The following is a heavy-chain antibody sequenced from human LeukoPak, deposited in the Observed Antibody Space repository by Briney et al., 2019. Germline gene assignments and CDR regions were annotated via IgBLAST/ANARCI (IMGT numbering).Heavy chain of an antibody. CDR1: GFTFSSYA. J-gene: IGHJ4*02. V-gene: IGHV3-23*01. Sequence: PGGSLRLSCAASGFTFSSYAMSWVRQAPGKGLEWVSAISGSGGSTYYADSEKGRFTISRDNSKNTLYLQMNSLRAEDTAVYYCAKDPVVVLRVDYWGQGTLVTVSS. CDR3: AKDPVVVLRVDY. CDR2: ISGSGGST. D-gene: IGHD2-15*01.